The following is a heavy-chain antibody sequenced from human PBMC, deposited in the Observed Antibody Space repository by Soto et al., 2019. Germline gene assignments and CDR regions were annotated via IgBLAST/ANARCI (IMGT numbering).Heavy chain of an antibody. CDR3: TRAGSDPGNFYISNYYAMDV. CDR1: GFILSSDY. V-gene: IGHV3-53*01. D-gene: IGHD3-10*01. J-gene: IGHJ6*02. Sequence: XESLSLSCAASGFILSSDYMSWVRQAPGKGLEWVSLIYSGGDTYYADSVKGRFTISRDISSNTIYLHMTSLRADDTAIYYCTRAGSDPGNFYISNYYAMDVWGRGTTVTVSS. CDR2: IYSGGDT.